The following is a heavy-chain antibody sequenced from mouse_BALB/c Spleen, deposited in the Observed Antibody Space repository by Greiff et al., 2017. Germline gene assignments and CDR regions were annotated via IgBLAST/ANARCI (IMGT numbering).Heavy chain of an antibody. CDR1: GFTFSSFG. CDR3: ARLGGVRGPMDY. V-gene: IGHV5-17*02. J-gene: IGHJ4*01. Sequence: DVMLVESGGGLVQPGGSRKLSCAASGFTFSSFGMHWVRQAPEKGLEWVAYISSGSSTIYYADTVKGRFTISRDNPKNTLFLQMTSLRSEDTAMYYCARLGGVRGPMDYWGQGTSVTVSS. D-gene: IGHD2-14*01. CDR2: ISSGSSTI.